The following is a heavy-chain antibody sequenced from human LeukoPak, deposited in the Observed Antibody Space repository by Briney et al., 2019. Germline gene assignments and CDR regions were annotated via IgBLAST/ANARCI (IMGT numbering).Heavy chain of an antibody. CDR2: IYYSGST. J-gene: IGHJ3*02. Sequence: SETLSLTCTVSGGSISSYYWGWIRQPPGKGLEWIGSIYYSGSTYYNPSLKSRVTISVDTSKNQFSLKLSSVTAADTAVYYCARPKKVAAAGTSAFDIWGQGTMVTVSS. V-gene: IGHV4-39*01. D-gene: IGHD6-13*01. CDR1: GGSISSYY. CDR3: ARPKKVAAAGTSAFDI.